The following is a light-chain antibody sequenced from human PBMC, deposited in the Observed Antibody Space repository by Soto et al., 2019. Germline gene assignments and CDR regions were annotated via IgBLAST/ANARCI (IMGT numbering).Light chain of an antibody. CDR1: SSNIGAGYD. CDR3: QSFDSRLKVV. V-gene: IGLV1-40*01. CDR2: GNT. J-gene: IGLJ2*01. Sequence: QSVLTQPPSLSGAPGQRLTFSCAGTSSNIGAGYDVHWYQHVAGAAPKLLIYGNTNRPSGVPDRFSASKSGTSASLTIAGLQAEDEADYYCQSFDSRLKVVFGGGTKLTV.